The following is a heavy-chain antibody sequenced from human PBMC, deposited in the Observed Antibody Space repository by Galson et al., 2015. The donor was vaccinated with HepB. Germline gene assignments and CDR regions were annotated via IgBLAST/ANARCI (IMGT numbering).Heavy chain of an antibody. CDR3: ARDWGDDYEVYYYYGMDV. CDR2: ISSSSSYI. V-gene: IGHV3-21*01. Sequence: SLRLSCAASGFTFSSYSMNWVRQAPGKGLEWVSSISSSSSYIYYADSVKGRFTTSRDNAKNSRYLQMNSLRAEDTAVYYCARDWGDDYEVYYYYGMDVWGQGTTVTVSS. J-gene: IGHJ6*02. D-gene: IGHD4-17*01. CDR1: GFTFSSYS.